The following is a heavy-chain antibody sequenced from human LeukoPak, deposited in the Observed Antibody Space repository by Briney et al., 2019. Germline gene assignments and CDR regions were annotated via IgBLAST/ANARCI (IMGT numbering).Heavy chain of an antibody. CDR2: ISRSGDST. D-gene: IGHD5-24*01. J-gene: IGHJ4*02. Sequence: GGSLRLSCAASGFTFSSYAMSWVRQAPGKGLEWVSTISRSGDSTYYSDSVKGRFTISRDNSKNTLYLQMNSLRAEDTAIYYCAKMAAFDYWGQGTLVTVSS. V-gene: IGHV3-23*01. CDR1: GFTFSSYA. CDR3: AKMAAFDY.